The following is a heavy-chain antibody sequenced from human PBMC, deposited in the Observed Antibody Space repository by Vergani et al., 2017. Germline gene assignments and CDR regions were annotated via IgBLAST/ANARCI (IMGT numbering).Heavy chain of an antibody. Sequence: QVQLQESGPGLVKPSETLSLTCTVSGGSISSYYWSWIRQPPGKGLEWIGYIYYSGSTNYNPALKSRVTISVDTSKNQFPLKLSSVTAADTAVYYCARATPLYSYGAYYGMDVWGQGTTVTVSS. J-gene: IGHJ6*02. CDR3: ARATPLYSYGAYYGMDV. D-gene: IGHD5-18*01. V-gene: IGHV4-59*01. CDR2: IYYSGST. CDR1: GGSISSYY.